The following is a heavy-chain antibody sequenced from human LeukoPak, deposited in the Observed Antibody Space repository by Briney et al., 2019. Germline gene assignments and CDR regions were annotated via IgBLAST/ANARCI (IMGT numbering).Heavy chain of an antibody. J-gene: IGHJ4*02. D-gene: IGHD2-8*02. CDR2: ISGSGGST. Sequence: VQPGGSLRLSCVGSGFTFSSYAMSWVRQAPGKGLEWVSGISGSGGSTYYADSVKGRFTISRDNSKNTLYLQMNSLRAEDTAVYYCAKPPGRGSLYYFDYWGQGTLVTVSS. CDR1: GFTFSSYA. V-gene: IGHV3-23*01. CDR3: AKPPGRGSLYYFDY.